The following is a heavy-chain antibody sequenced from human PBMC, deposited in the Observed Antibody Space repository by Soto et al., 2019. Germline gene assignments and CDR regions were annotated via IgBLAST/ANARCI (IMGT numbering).Heavy chain of an antibody. CDR2: ISAYNGNT. D-gene: IGHD1-26*01. CDR3: ARASGSSYWFDP. CDR1: GYTFTSYG. Sequence: QVQLVQSGAEVKKPGASVKVSCKASGYTFTSYGISWVRQAPGQGLEWMGWISAYNGNTNYAQKLQGRVTMTTDTSTSTAYRERRSLRSDDTSVYYCARASGSSYWFDPWGQGTLVTVSS. J-gene: IGHJ5*02. V-gene: IGHV1-18*01.